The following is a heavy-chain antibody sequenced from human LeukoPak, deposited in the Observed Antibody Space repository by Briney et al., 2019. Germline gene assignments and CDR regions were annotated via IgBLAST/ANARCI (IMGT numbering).Heavy chain of an antibody. Sequence: PGGSLRLSCAASGFMFSSYWMHWVRQLPGKGLVWVSRINIDGSTTTYADSVKGRFTISRDNAKNTLYLQMNSLRAEDTAVYYCVRWGITVTTNIPAFDIWGQGTVVTVSS. D-gene: IGHD4-17*01. CDR2: INIDGSTT. V-gene: IGHV3-74*01. CDR1: GFMFSSYW. J-gene: IGHJ3*02. CDR3: VRWGITVTTNIPAFDI.